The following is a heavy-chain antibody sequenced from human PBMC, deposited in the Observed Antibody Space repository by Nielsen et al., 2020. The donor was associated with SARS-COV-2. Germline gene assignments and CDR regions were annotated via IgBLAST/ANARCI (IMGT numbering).Heavy chain of an antibody. CDR3: ARGNGWGSYFDY. CDR1: GFTFSSYA. Sequence: GGSLRLSCAASGFTFSSYAMHWVRQAPGKGLEWLAVISYDGSNKYYADSVKGRFTISRDNSKNTLYLQMNSLRAEDTAVYYCARGNGWGSYFDYWGQGTLVTVSS. J-gene: IGHJ4*02. D-gene: IGHD7-27*01. CDR2: ISYDGSNK. V-gene: IGHV3-30-3*01.